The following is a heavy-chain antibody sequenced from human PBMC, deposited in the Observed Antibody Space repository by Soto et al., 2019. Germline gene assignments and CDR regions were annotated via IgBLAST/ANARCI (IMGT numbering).Heavy chain of an antibody. J-gene: IGHJ4*02. CDR3: AKEDGDYENYFDY. CDR2: ISYDGSNK. Sequence: QVQLVASGGGVVQPGRSLRLSCAASGFTFSSYGMHWVRQAPGKGLEWVAVISYDGSNKYYADSVKGRFTISRDNSKNTLYLQMNSLRAEDTAVYYCAKEDGDYENYFDYWGQGTLVTVSS. V-gene: IGHV3-30*18. CDR1: GFTFSSYG. D-gene: IGHD4-17*01.